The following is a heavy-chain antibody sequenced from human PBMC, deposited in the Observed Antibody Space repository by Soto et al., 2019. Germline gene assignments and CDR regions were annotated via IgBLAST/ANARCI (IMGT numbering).Heavy chain of an antibody. J-gene: IGHJ3*02. D-gene: IGHD2-21*01. V-gene: IGHV3-33*01. CDR1: GFILSNYG. Sequence: GGALRLSCRASGFILSNYGMHWVRQAAGKGLEWVAVVWYDGSNKYYADSVKGRFTISRDNSKSTLYLQMSSLQAEDTALYYCARAGDTSLGIRELGAFDIWGQGTKVTVSS. CDR3: ARAGDTSLGIRELGAFDI. CDR2: VWYDGSNK.